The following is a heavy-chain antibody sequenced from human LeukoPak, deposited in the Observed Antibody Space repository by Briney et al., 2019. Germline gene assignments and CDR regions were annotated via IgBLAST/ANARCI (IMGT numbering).Heavy chain of an antibody. CDR2: ISSSSSTI. J-gene: IGHJ6*03. CDR1: GFTFSSYS. V-gene: IGHV3-48*04. D-gene: IGHD1-7*01. Sequence: GGSLRLSCSASGFTFSSYSMKWVRQAPGKGLEWVSYISSSSSTIYYADSVKGRFTISRDNAKNSLYLQMNSLRVEDTAVYYCARSTTGTTVFPAMYYYYYYMDVWGKGTTVTVSS. CDR3: ARSTTGTTVFPAMYYYYYYMDV.